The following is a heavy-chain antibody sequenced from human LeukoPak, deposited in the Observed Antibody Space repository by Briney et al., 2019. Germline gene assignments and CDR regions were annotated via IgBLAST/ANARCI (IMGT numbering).Heavy chain of an antibody. Sequence: GGSLRLSCAASGFTFSSYAMSWVRQAPGKGLEWVSAISGSGGSTYYADSVKGRFTISRDNSKNTLYLQMNSLRPEDTAVYYCAKDQFSSGFEYFQHWGQGTLVTVSS. V-gene: IGHV3-23*01. J-gene: IGHJ1*01. CDR3: AKDQFSSGFEYFQH. CDR2: ISGSGGST. CDR1: GFTFSSYA. D-gene: IGHD6-25*01.